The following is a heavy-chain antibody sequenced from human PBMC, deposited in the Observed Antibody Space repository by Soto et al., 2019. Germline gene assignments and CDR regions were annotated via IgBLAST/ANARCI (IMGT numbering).Heavy chain of an antibody. D-gene: IGHD5-12*01. J-gene: IGHJ3*02. Sequence: PGGSLRLSCAASGFTFSSYAMSWVRQAPGKGLEWVSAISGSGGSTYYADSVKGRFTISRDNSKNTLYLQMKSLRAEDTAVYYCAKDGGTYLEIKWEGILWLRSQDAFDIWGQGTMVTVSS. CDR2: ISGSGGST. CDR1: GFTFSSYA. CDR3: AKDGGTYLEIKWEGILWLRSQDAFDI. V-gene: IGHV3-23*01.